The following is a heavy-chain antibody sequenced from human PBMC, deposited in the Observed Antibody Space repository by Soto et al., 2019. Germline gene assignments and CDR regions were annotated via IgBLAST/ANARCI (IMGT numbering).Heavy chain of an antibody. V-gene: IGHV3-23*01. CDR1: GFTFSSYA. J-gene: IGHJ5*02. CDR2: ISGSGGST. D-gene: IGHD3-3*01. Sequence: PGGSLRLSCAASGFTFSSYAMSWVRQAPGKGLEWVSAISGSGGSTYYADSVKGRFTISRDNSKNTLYLQMNSLRAEDTAVYYCAKSSTIFGVPNWFDPWGQGTLVTVSS. CDR3: AKSSTIFGVPNWFDP.